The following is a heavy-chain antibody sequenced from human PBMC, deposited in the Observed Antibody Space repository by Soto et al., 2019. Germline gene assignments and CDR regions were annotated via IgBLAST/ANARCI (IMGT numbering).Heavy chain of an antibody. CDR2: INHSGST. D-gene: IGHD3-10*01. V-gene: IGHV4-34*01. CDR1: GGSFSGYY. J-gene: IGHJ6*02. Sequence: QVQLQQWGAGLLKPSETLSLTCAVYGGSFSGYYWSWIRQPPGKGLEWIGEINHSGSTNYNPSLKRRVTISVDTSKNQFSLKMSSVTAADTAVYYCARGSTMVRGVITGMDVWGQGTTVTVSS. CDR3: ARGSTMVRGVITGMDV.